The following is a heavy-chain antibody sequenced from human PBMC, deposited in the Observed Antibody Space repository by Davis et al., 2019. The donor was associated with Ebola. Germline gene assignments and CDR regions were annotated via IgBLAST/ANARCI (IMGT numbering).Heavy chain of an antibody. CDR1: GYTFTSYG. D-gene: IGHD6-13*01. Sequence: ASVKVSCKASGYTFTSYGISWVRQAPGQGLEWMGWISAYNGNTNYAQKLQGRVTMTTDTSTSTAYMELRSLRSDDTAVYYCARDLRGQQLVQDYYYYMDVWGKGTTVTVSS. J-gene: IGHJ6*03. V-gene: IGHV1-18*04. CDR2: ISAYNGNT. CDR3: ARDLRGQQLVQDYYYYMDV.